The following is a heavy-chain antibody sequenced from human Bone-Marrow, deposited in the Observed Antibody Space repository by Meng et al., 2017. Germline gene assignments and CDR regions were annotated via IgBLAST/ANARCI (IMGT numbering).Heavy chain of an antibody. J-gene: IGHJ3*02. D-gene: IGHD4-17*01. CDR1: GGSFSGYY. Sequence: SETLSLTCAVYGGSFSGYYWSWIRQPPGKGLEWMGEINHSGSTNYNPSLKSRVTISVDTSKNQFSLKLSSVTAADTAVYYCARDERLRFDAFDIWGQGTMVTVSS. CDR3: ARDERLRFDAFDI. CDR2: INHSGST. V-gene: IGHV4-34*01.